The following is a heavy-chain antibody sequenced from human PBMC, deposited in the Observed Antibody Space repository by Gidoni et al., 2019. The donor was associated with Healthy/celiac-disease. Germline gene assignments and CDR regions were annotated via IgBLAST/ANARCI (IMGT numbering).Heavy chain of an antibody. J-gene: IGHJ5*02. CDR3: AALKSRAARRYLGNNWFDP. CDR2: FDPEDGET. D-gene: IGHD6-6*01. CDR1: GYTLTDLS. Sequence: QVQLVQSGAAVKKPGASVQVSCKVSGYTLTDLSMHWVRQAPGKGLEWMGGFDPEDGETIYAQKFQGRVTMTEDTSTDTAYMELSSLRSEDTAVYYCAALKSRAARRYLGNNWFDPWGQGTLVTVSS. V-gene: IGHV1-24*01.